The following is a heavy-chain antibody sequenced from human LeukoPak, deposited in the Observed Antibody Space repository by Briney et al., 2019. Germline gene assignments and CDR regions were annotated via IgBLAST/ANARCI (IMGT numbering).Heavy chain of an antibody. CDR2: TWSDGSEK. CDR3: ARAQSATLSYYFDL. D-gene: IGHD3-22*01. V-gene: IGHV3-33*01. J-gene: IGHJ5*02. Sequence: PGGSLGLSCAASGFTFNSYVIQWVRQAPDKGLEWVAFTWSDGSEKFYTDSVKGRFTISRDNSKNKVDLQMSSLRAEDTAVYFCARAQSATLSYYFDLWGQGTLVTVSS. CDR1: GFTFNSYV.